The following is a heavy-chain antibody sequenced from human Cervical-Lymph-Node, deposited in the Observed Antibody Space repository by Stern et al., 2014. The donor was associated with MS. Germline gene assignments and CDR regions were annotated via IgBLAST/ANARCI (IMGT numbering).Heavy chain of an antibody. Sequence: QVQLGQSGAEVQKPGASVKVSCKASGFNFSNYGLSWVRQAPGQGLEWMGWISLYNGNIGFAQKFQGRLTMTTDTSTSTVYMELRSLRSDDTAVYYCTRDRGIMGTTTGDYWGQGTLVSVSS. D-gene: IGHD1-26*01. CDR3: TRDRGIMGTTTGDY. J-gene: IGHJ4*02. V-gene: IGHV1-18*01. CDR1: GFNFSNYG. CDR2: ISLYNGNI.